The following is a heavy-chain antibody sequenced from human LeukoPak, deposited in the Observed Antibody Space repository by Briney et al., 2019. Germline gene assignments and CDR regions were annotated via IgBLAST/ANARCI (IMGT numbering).Heavy chain of an antibody. CDR2: INPNSGGT. CDR1: GYTFTGYY. V-gene: IGHV1-2*02. CDR3: ARVADSSSWYEY. Sequence: ASVKVSCKASGYTFTGYYTHWVRQAPGQGLEWMGWINPNSGGTNYAQKFQGRVTMTRDTSISTAYMELSRLRSDDTAVYYCARVADSSSWYEYWGQGTLVTVSS. D-gene: IGHD6-13*01. J-gene: IGHJ4*02.